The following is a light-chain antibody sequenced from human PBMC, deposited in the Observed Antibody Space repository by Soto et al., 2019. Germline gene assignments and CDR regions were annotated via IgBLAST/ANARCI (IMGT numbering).Light chain of an antibody. CDR1: QSVNTN. J-gene: IGKJ2*01. CDR2: GAS. Sequence: EIVMTQSPATLSVSPGESATLSCRASQSVNTNLAWYQQKPGRAPRLLIHGASTRATGIPARFSGSGSVTECTLNISSLQSEDFAVYYCQQYNNWPPHTFGQGTKLEIK. CDR3: QQYNNWPPHT. V-gene: IGKV3-15*01.